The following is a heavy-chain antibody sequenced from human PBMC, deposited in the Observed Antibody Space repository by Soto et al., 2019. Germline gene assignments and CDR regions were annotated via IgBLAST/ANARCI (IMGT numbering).Heavy chain of an antibody. D-gene: IGHD6-13*01. CDR2: MNPNSGNT. CDR1: GYPFTSYD. V-gene: IGHV1-8*01. Sequence: GGSVKVSCKASGYPFTSYDINLVRQATGQGLEWMGWMNPNSGNTGYAQKFQGRVTMTRNTSISTAYMELSSLRSEDTAVYYCARDPMHGSSWKADYWGQGTMVTVSS. J-gene: IGHJ4*02. CDR3: ARDPMHGSSWKADY.